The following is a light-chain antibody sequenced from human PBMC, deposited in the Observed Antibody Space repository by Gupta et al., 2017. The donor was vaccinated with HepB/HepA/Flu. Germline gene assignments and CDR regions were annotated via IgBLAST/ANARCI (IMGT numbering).Light chain of an antibody. CDR3: SSYTSSSTLVV. J-gene: IGLJ2*01. Sequence: QSALTQPASVSGSPGQSITISCTVTSSDVGGYNYVSWYQQHPGKAPKLMIYDVNNRPSGVSNRFSGSKFGNTASLTISGLQAEDEADYYCSSYTSSSTLVVFGGGTKLTVL. V-gene: IGLV2-14*03. CDR1: SSDVGGYNY. CDR2: DVN.